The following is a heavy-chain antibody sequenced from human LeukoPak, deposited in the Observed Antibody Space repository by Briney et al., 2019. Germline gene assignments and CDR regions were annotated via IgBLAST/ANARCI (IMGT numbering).Heavy chain of an antibody. J-gene: IGHJ4*02. Sequence: ETLSLTCTVSGGSISSYYWSWIRQPPGKGLEWIGYIYYSGSTNYNPSLRSRVTISVDTSKNQFSLKLSSVTAADTAVYYCARTVTTSYFDYWGQGTLVTVSS. CDR3: ARTVTTSYFDY. CDR1: GGSISSYY. CDR2: IYYSGST. V-gene: IGHV4-59*01. D-gene: IGHD4-17*01.